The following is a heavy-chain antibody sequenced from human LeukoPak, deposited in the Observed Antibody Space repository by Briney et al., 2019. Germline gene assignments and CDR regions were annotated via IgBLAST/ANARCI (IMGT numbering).Heavy chain of an antibody. V-gene: IGHV3-23*01. Sequence: PGGPLRLSCAASGFNSNDYVMSWVRQAPGKGLEWVSSISGSGRSLYYADSIKGRFNISRDNSKHILYLQMDSLRAEDTAIYYCATEVVYWGQGALVTVSS. CDR1: GFNSNDYV. J-gene: IGHJ4*02. CDR3: ATEVVY. CDR2: ISGSGRSL.